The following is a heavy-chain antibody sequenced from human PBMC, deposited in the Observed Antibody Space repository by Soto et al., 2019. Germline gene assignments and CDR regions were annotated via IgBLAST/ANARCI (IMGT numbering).Heavy chain of an antibody. CDR1: GFTFSSYS. CDR3: AREILRSSWDYDYYYGMGV. Sequence: EVQLVESGGGLVKPGGSLRLSCAASGFTFSSYSMNWVRQAPGKGLEWVSVISSSSSYIYYADLLKGRFTIPRDNAKNSLYLQRNSLKAENKAVYYCAREILRSSWDYDYYYGMGVWCQGTTVTVSS. J-gene: IGHJ6*02. D-gene: IGHD6-13*01. V-gene: IGHV3-21*04. CDR2: ISSSSSYI.